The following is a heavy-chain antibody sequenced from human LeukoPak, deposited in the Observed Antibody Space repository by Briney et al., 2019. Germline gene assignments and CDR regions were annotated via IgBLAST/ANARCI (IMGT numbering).Heavy chain of an antibody. CDR3: VRELQSRGYYYPAY. D-gene: IGHD3-22*01. Sequence: PGRSLRLSCAASGFTFSNYGMHWVRQAPGKGLEWVSIIYSGESTYYPDSVKGRFTISRDNSKNTLYLQMNSLKAEDTAVYYCVRELQSRGYYYPAYWGQGTLVTVSS. CDR2: IYSGEST. J-gene: IGHJ4*02. CDR1: GFTFSNYG. V-gene: IGHV3-66*01.